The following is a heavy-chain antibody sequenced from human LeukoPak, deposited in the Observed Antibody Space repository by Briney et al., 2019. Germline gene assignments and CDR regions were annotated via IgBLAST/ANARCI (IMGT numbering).Heavy chain of an antibody. CDR3: AREGPPVGATGY. CDR2: INPSGGST. Sequence: GASVKVSCRASGYTFTSYYMHWVRQAPGQGLEWMGIINPSGGSTSYAQKFQGRVTMTRDTSTSTVYMELSSLRSEDTAVYYCAREGPPVGATGYWGQGTLVTVSS. J-gene: IGHJ4*02. CDR1: GYTFTSYY. D-gene: IGHD1-26*01. V-gene: IGHV1-46*01.